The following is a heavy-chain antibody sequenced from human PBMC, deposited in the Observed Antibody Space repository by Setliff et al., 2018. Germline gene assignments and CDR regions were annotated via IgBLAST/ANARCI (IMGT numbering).Heavy chain of an antibody. Sequence: PSETLSLTCIVSGGSVGSGSYYWSWIRQPAGKGLEWIGLIQSTGNTNYNPSLQSRATISIDTSKNQFSLKMTSVTAADTAMYFCAGTPARGTTWLSPFDYWGQGTLVTVSS. D-gene: IGHD5-12*01. CDR2: IQSTGNT. CDR1: GGSVGSGSYY. J-gene: IGHJ4*02. V-gene: IGHV4-61*02. CDR3: AGTPARGTTWLSPFDY.